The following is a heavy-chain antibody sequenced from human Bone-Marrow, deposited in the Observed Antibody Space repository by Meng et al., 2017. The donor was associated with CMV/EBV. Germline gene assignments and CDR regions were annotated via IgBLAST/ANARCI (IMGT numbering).Heavy chain of an antibody. J-gene: IGHJ3*02. CDR2: ISSDGGKT. CDR1: GFTFSRYL. V-gene: IGHV3-30-3*01. Sequence: GGSLRLSCAASGFTFSRYLVHWVRQAPGKGLEWVAVISSDGGKTHYADSVKGRFTISRDNSKNTLYLQMNSLRSEDTAVFYCARIRSNYGSGIYSNDGFDIWGQGTMVTVSS. D-gene: IGHD3-10*01. CDR3: ARIRSNYGSGIYSNDGFDI.